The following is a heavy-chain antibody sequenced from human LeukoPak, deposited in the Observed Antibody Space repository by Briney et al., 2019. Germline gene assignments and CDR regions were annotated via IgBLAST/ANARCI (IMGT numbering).Heavy chain of an antibody. D-gene: IGHD3-10*01. Sequence: GKSLRLSCAASGFSGHWMHWVRQAPGKGLVWVSRIKSDGGSTSYADSVKGRFTISRDNAKNSLYLQVNSLRVEDTAVYYCALYTYGYSFDYWGQGALVIVSS. CDR3: ALYTYGYSFDY. CDR1: GFSGHW. CDR2: IKSDGGST. V-gene: IGHV3-74*01. J-gene: IGHJ4*02.